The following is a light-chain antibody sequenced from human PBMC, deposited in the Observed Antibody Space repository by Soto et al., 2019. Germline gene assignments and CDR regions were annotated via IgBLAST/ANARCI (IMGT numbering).Light chain of an antibody. CDR3: QQYGSSPQT. CDR1: QSVSSS. V-gene: IGKV3-20*01. J-gene: IGKJ1*01. Sequence: EIVMTQSPATLSVSPGERATLSCRASQSVSSSLAWYQQKPGQAPRLLIYGASRRATGIPDRFSGSGYGTIFTLTISRLEPEDFAVYYCQQYGSSPQTFGQGTKVEIK. CDR2: GAS.